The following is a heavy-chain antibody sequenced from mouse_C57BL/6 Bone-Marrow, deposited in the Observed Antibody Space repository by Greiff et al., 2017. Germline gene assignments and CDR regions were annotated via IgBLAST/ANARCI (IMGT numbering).Heavy chain of an antibody. CDR2: IDPEAGGT. CDR3: TGGDDYDAMDY. V-gene: IGHV1-15*01. Sequence: QVQLQQSGAGLVRPWASLTLSCTASGYTFTGYEMHCLKQPLVRGLLWCGAIDPEAGGTAYNQKLKGKAILTADKSYSTAYLEFRSLTSEDSAVYYCTGGDDYDAMDYWGQGTSVTVSS. J-gene: IGHJ4*01. CDR1: GYTFTGYE.